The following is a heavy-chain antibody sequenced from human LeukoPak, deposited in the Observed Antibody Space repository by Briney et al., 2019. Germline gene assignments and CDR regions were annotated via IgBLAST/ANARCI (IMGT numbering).Heavy chain of an antibody. CDR3: ARAPIAAAGKTGWFDP. Sequence: ASVKVSCKASGYTFTSYYMHWVRQAPGQGLEWMGIISPSGGSTSYAQKFQGRVTMTRDTSTSTVYMELSSLRSEDTAVYYCARAPIAAAGKTGWFDPWGQGTLVTVSS. J-gene: IGHJ5*02. V-gene: IGHV1-46*01. CDR1: GYTFTSYY. D-gene: IGHD6-13*01. CDR2: ISPSGGST.